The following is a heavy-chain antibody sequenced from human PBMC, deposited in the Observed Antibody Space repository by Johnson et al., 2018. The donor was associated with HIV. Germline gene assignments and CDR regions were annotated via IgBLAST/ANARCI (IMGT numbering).Heavy chain of an antibody. CDR1: GFTFSSYW. D-gene: IGHD2-21*01. J-gene: IGHJ3*02. CDR3: ASQRYCGGDCYSPRDAFDI. V-gene: IGHV3-7*02. Sequence: EVQLVESVGGLVKPAGSLRLSCAASGFTFSSYWMSWVRQAPGKGLEWVANIKQDGSEKYYVDSVKGRFTISRNTAKNSLYLQMNSLMAEDTAVYYCASQRYCGGDCYSPRDAFDIWGQGTMVTVSS. CDR2: IKQDGSEK.